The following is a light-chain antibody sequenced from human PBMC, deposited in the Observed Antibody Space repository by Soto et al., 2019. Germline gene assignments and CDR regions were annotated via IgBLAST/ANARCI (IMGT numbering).Light chain of an antibody. Sequence: EIVMSQSPATLSVSTGERATLSCRASQSVSSNLAWYQQKPGQAPRLLIYTVSTRATGIPDRFSGSGSGTNFTLTISRLEPDDFAVYYCQQCGSSPWTFGQGTKVDIK. CDR1: QSVSSN. V-gene: IGKV3-20*01. J-gene: IGKJ1*01. CDR3: QQCGSSPWT. CDR2: TVS.